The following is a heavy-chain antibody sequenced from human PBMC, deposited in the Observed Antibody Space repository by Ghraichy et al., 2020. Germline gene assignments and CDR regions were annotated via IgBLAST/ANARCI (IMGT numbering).Heavy chain of an antibody. CDR1: GYTFTSYY. V-gene: IGHV1-46*03. Sequence: ASVKVSCKASGYTFTSYYMHWVRQAPGQGLEWMGIINPSGGSTSYAQKFQGRVTMTRDTSTSTVYMELSSLRSEDTAVYYCARAGSYYDSSGYPLGYWGQGTLVTVSS. CDR2: INPSGGST. D-gene: IGHD3-22*01. CDR3: ARAGSYYDSSGYPLGY. J-gene: IGHJ4*02.